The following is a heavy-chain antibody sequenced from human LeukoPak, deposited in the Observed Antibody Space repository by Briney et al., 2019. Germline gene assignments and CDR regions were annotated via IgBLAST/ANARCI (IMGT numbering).Heavy chain of an antibody. Sequence: GGSLRLSCAASGFTFSSYAMSWVRQAPGKGLEWVSAISGSGGSTYYADSVKGRFTISRDNSKNTLYLQMNSLRAEDTAVYYCAKPDFREITGTTTFDYWGQGTLVTVSS. J-gene: IGHJ4*02. V-gene: IGHV3-23*01. CDR1: GFTFSSYA. CDR3: AKPDFREITGTTTFDY. CDR2: ISGSGGST. D-gene: IGHD1-7*01.